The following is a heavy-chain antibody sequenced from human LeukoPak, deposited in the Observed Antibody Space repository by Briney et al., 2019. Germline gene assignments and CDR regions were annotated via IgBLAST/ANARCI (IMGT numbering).Heavy chain of an antibody. D-gene: IGHD3/OR15-3a*01. J-gene: IGHJ4*02. V-gene: IGHV1-46*01. CDR1: GYTFTSYY. CDR3: AREESVVTWTGNFDY. CDR2: INPSGGST. Sequence: APVKVSCKASGYTFTSYYMHWVRQAPGQGLEWMGIINPSGGSTSYAQKFQGRVTMTRDTSTSTVYMELSSLRSEDTAVYYCAREESVVTWTGNFDYWGQGTLVTVSS.